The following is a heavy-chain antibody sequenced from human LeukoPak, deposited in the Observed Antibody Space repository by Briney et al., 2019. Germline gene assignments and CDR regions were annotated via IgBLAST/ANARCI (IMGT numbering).Heavy chain of an antibody. CDR1: GGSFSSGSYY. CDR3: ARDPSGYFNY. D-gene: IGHD3-22*01. Sequence: SETLSLTCTVSGGSFSSGSYYWSWIRQPPGKGLEWIGYIYYSGTTNYNPSLKSRVTISVDTSKNQFSLKLSSVTAADTAVYYCARDPSGYFNYWGQGTLVTVSS. CDR2: IYYSGTT. J-gene: IGHJ4*02. V-gene: IGHV4-61*01.